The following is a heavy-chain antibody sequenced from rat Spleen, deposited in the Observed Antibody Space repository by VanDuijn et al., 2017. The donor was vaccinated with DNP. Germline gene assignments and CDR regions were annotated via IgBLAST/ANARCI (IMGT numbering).Heavy chain of an antibody. CDR2: INTSGSRT. J-gene: IGHJ2*01. V-gene: IGHV5S10*01. D-gene: IGHD1-12*02. Sequence: EVQLVESGGGVVQPGNSLKLSCAASGFTFSDYNMAWVRQAPEKGLEWVATINTSGSRTYYPDSVKGRFTISRDSAKSSLYLQMNSLKSEDTATYYCVRDPSYHYDGSYYSYFDSWGQGVMVTVSS. CDR3: VRDPSYHYDGSYYSYFDS. CDR1: GFTFSDYN.